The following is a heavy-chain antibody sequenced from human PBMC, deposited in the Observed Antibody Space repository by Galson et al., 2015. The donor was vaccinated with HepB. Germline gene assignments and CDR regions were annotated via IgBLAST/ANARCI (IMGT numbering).Heavy chain of an antibody. CDR3: AKDSISVYDILTGYEVGAFDI. Sequence: SLRLSCAASGFTFSSYAMSWVRQAPGKGLEWVSTISGSDGSTYYADSVKGRFSISRDNSQNTLFLQMNSLRAEDTAVYYCAKDSISVYDILTGYEVGAFDIWGQGTMVTVSS. J-gene: IGHJ3*02. CDR2: ISGSDGST. V-gene: IGHV3-23*01. CDR1: GFTFSSYA. D-gene: IGHD3-9*01.